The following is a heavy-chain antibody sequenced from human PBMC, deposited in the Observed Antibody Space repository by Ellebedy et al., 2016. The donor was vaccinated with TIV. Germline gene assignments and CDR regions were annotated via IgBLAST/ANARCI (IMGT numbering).Heavy chain of an antibody. D-gene: IGHD6-19*01. Sequence: GESLKISCVASGFTFSSYWMSWVRQAPGKGLEWVASIKQEGYEQSYVDSVEGRFTNSRDNGKNSLYLQMNSLRAEDTAVYYCARDQGWAVPGTTRFDYWGQGTLVTVSS. J-gene: IGHJ4*02. V-gene: IGHV3-7*01. CDR2: IKQEGYEQ. CDR3: ARDQGWAVPGTTRFDY. CDR1: GFTFSSYW.